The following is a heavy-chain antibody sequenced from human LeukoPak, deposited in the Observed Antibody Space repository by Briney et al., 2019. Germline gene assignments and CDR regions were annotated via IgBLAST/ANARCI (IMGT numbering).Heavy chain of an antibody. D-gene: IGHD3-16*02. CDR3: TREGRYYDYVWGSYRPMYYFDY. CDR1: GVTFSGSA. V-gene: IGHV3-73*01. CDR2: IISKANSYST. Sequence: VGSLRLSCAAPGVTFSGSAMHWVRHASGEGLGWVGRIISKANSYSTAYAASVKGRFTISRDDSNNTAYLQITCVKTEDTAVYSCTREGRYYDYVWGSYRPMYYFDYWGQGTLVTVSS. J-gene: IGHJ4*02.